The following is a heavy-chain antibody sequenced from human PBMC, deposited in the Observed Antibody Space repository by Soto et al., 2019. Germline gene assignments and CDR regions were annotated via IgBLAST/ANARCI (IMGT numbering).Heavy chain of an antibody. Sequence: GSLRLSCAASGFTFSSYSMNWVRQAPGKGLEWVSSISSSSSYIYYADSVKGRFTISRDNAKNSLYLQMNSLRAEDTAVYYCARVEYSSSSDFDYWGQGTLVTVSS. CDR2: ISSSSSYI. CDR1: GFTFSSYS. D-gene: IGHD6-6*01. CDR3: ARVEYSSSSDFDY. V-gene: IGHV3-21*01. J-gene: IGHJ4*02.